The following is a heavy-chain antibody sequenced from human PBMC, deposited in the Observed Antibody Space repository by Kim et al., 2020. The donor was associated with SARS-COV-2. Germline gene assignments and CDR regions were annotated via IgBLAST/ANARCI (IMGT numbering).Heavy chain of an antibody. J-gene: IGHJ6*02. CDR1: GFTFSSYG. D-gene: IGHD3-9*01. CDR2: ISYDGSNK. CDR3: AKGFYDIPFEV. Sequence: GGSLRLSCAASGFTFSSYGMHWVRQAPGKGLEWVAVISYDGSNKYYADSVKGRFTISRDNSKNTLYLQMNSLRAEDTAVYYCAKGFYDIPFEVWGQGTT. V-gene: IGHV3-30*18.